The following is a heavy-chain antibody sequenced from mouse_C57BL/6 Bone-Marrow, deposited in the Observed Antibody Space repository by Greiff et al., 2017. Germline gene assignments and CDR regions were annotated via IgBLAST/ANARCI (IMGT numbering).Heavy chain of an antibody. CDR2: INPNNGGT. CDR3: AFGSAWFAY. CDR1: GYTFTDYY. J-gene: IGHJ3*01. V-gene: IGHV1-26*01. Sequence: EVQLQQSGPELVKPGASVKISCKASGYTFTDYYMNWVKQSHGKSLEWIGDINPNNGGTSYNQKFKGKATLTVDKSSSTAYMELRSLTSEDSAVYYCAFGSAWFAYWGQGTLVTVSA. D-gene: IGHD1-1*01.